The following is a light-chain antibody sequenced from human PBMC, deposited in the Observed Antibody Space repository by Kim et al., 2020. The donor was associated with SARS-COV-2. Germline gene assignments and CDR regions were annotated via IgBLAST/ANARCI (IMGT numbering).Light chain of an antibody. CDR1: QSVTSK. J-gene: IGKJ2*01. Sequence: EIVVTQSPATLSVSPGERATLSCTASQSVTSKLAWYQQKPGQAPRLLIYGASTRATGIPARFSGSGSGTEFTLTISSLQSEDFAIYFCQQYNNWPRTFGQGTKLEIK. CDR3: QQYNNWPRT. CDR2: GAS. V-gene: IGKV3-15*01.